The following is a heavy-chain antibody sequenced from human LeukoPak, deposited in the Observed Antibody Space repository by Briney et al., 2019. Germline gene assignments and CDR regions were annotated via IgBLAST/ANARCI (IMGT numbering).Heavy chain of an antibody. Sequence: NPSETLSLTCTVSGGSISNSNYYWGWVRQPPGKGLEWIGSIYYSGSTYYNPSLKSRVTISVDTSKNQFSLKLSSVTAADAAVFYCARQVGVWFGELSRRNWFDPWGQGTLVTVSS. D-gene: IGHD3-10*01. CDR1: GGSISNSNYY. CDR3: ARQVGVWFGELSRRNWFDP. J-gene: IGHJ5*02. V-gene: IGHV4-39*01. CDR2: IYYSGST.